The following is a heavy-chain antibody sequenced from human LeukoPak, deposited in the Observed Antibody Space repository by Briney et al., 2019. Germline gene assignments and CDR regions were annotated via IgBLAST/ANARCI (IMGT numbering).Heavy chain of an antibody. CDR1: GGSISSSTYY. CDR2: INYSGST. Sequence: SETLSLTCTVSGGSISSSTYYWGWIRQPPGKGLEWIGSINYSGSTYYNPSLKSRVTISVDTSKNQFSLKLSSVTAADTAVYYCARAPPGFEQQLDNKDDAFDIWGQGTMVTVSS. J-gene: IGHJ3*02. D-gene: IGHD6-13*01. CDR3: ARAPPGFEQQLDNKDDAFDI. V-gene: IGHV4-39*07.